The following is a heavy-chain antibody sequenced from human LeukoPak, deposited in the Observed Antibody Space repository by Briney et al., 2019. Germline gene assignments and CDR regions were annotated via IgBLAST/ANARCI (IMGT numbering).Heavy chain of an antibody. V-gene: IGHV4-34*01. CDR3: ARGRPDIVVVPAAIYY. D-gene: IGHD2-2*01. J-gene: IGHJ4*02. Sequence: SETLSLTCAVYGGSFSGYYGSWIRQPPGKGLEWGGEINHSGSTNYNPSLKRRVTISVDTSKNQFSLKLSSVTGADTAVYYCARGRPDIVVVPAAIYYWGQGTLVTVSS. CDR2: INHSGST. CDR1: GGSFSGYY.